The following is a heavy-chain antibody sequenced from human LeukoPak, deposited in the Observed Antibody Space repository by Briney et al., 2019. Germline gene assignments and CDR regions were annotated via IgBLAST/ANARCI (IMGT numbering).Heavy chain of an antibody. CDR2: ISRSGSTK. CDR1: GFTFSDYN. CDR3: ARELITIFGVLVYYYYMDV. D-gene: IGHD3-3*01. J-gene: IGHJ6*03. Sequence: PGGSLRLSCAASGFTFSDYNMRWIRQAPGKGLEWVSSISRSGSTKYYADSVKGRFTISRDNAKNSLFLQMNSLRAEDTAVYYCARELITIFGVLVYYYYMDVWGKGTTVTVSS. V-gene: IGHV3-11*01.